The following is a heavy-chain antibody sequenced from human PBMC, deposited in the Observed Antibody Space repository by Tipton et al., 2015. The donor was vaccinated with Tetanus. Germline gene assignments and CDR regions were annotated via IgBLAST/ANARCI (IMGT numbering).Heavy chain of an antibody. Sequence: LRLSCTVSGGSIRSGGFYWSWIRQHPVKGLEWIGYIYYTGNTYYNPSLKSRVTTSVDTSKNQFSLKLSSVTAADTAVYYCARRSVSARFDDWGQGTLVTVSS. CDR2: IYYTGNT. CDR3: ARRSVSARFDD. D-gene: IGHD6-6*01. CDR1: GGSIRSGGFY. J-gene: IGHJ4*02. V-gene: IGHV4-31*02.